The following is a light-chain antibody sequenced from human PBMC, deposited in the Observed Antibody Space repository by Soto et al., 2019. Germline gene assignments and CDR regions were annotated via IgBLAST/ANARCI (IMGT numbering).Light chain of an antibody. CDR3: QQYYDWPLVT. V-gene: IGKV3-15*01. J-gene: IGKJ4*01. CDR1: QSISTN. CDR2: GAS. Sequence: MTQSPDTLSVSPGERVTFSCRASQSISTNLAWYQQKPGQAPRLLIYGASTRDTHIPDRFSGTGSETEFTLSVSSLQSEDFAIYYWQQYYDWPLVTFGGGTRVEI.